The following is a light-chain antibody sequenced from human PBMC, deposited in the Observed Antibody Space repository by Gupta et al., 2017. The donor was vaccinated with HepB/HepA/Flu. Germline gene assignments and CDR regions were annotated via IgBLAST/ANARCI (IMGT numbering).Light chain of an antibody. J-gene: IGKJ5*01. V-gene: IGKV1-17*01. CDR1: QGIGNE. CDR3: RQHNDYPIT. CDR2: AAA. Sequence: DIQMTQSPSSLSASVGDRVTISCRASQGIGNELGWYQQKPGKAPKRLIYAAATLQSGVPSRFSGSGSGTEFTLTISILHPEDFATYYCRQHNDYPITFGQGTRLEIK.